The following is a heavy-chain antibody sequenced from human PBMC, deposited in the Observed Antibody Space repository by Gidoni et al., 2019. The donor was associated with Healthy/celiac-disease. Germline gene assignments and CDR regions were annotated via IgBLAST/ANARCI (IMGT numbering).Heavy chain of an antibody. CDR1: GFTFSSYA. D-gene: IGHD1-7*01. CDR3: AKDMRVNWNFLALREDKFDY. V-gene: IGHV3-23*01. J-gene: IGHJ4*02. CDR2: ISGSGGST. Sequence: EVQLLESGGGLVQPGGSLRISCAASGFTFSSYAMGWVRQAPGKGLEWVSAISGSGGSTYYAESVKGRFTISRDNSKNTLYLQMNSLRAEDTAVYYCAKDMRVNWNFLALREDKFDYWGQGTLVTVSS.